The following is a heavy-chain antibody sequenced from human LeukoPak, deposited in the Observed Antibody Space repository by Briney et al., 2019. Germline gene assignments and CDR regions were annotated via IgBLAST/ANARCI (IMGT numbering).Heavy chain of an antibody. CDR2: ISGSGGST. CDR3: ARDRRPYSSSWYGKGYYYGMDV. V-gene: IGHV3-23*01. Sequence: PGGSLRLSCAASGFTFSDYYMSWIRQAPGKGLEWVSAISGSGGSTYYADSVKGRFTISRDNSKNTLYLQMNSLRAEDTAVYYCARDRRPYSSSWYGKGYYYGMDVWGQGTTVTVSS. J-gene: IGHJ6*02. CDR1: GFTFSDYY. D-gene: IGHD6-13*01.